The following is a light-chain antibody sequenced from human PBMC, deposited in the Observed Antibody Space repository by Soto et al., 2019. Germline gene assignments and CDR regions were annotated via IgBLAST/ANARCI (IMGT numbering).Light chain of an antibody. CDR1: QDISSY. Sequence: DIQMTQSPSSLSASVGDRVTITCQASQDISSYLNWYQQKPGKAPKVLIYAASTLQSGVPSRFSGSGSGTHFTLTISRLQPEDFATYYCQQNYNTATFGQGTKLEIK. CDR2: AAS. V-gene: IGKV1-39*01. J-gene: IGKJ2*01. CDR3: QQNYNTAT.